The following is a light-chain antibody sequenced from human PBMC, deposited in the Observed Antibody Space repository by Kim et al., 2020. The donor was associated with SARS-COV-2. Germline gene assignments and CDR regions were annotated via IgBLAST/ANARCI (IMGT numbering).Light chain of an antibody. CDR3: QQRSNWPPLYS. J-gene: IGKJ2*03. V-gene: IGKV3-11*01. Sequence: SPGERATLSCRASQSVTNYLAWYQQKPGQAPRLLIYDTSNRATGIPARFSGSGSGTVFTLTISSLEPEDFAVYYCQQRSNWPPLYSFGQGTKLEI. CDR2: DTS. CDR1: QSVTNY.